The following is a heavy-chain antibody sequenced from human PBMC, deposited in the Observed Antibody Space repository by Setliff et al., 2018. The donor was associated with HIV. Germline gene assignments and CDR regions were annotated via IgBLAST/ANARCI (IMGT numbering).Heavy chain of an antibody. CDR2: IYYSGST. Sequence: SETLSLTCTVSGGSISSSTYYWGWIRQPPGKGLEWIGSIYYSGSTYYNPSLKSRVTISVDTSKNQFSLKLSSVTAADTAVYYCAREDYYYIDVWGKGTTVTVSS. V-gene: IGHV4-39*02. CDR3: AREDYYYIDV. CDR1: GGSISSSTYY. J-gene: IGHJ6*03.